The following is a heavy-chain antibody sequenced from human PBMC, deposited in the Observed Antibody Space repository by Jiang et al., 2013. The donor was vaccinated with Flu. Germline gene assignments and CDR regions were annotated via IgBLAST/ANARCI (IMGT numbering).Heavy chain of an antibody. CDR3: ARAPGDHLDY. CDR2: IYYSGST. J-gene: IGHJ4*02. CDR1: GGSISSYY. V-gene: IGHV4-59*01. Sequence: GPGLVKPSETLSLTCTVSGGSISSYYWSWIRQPPGKGLEWIGYIYYSGSTNYNPSLKSRVTISVDTSKNQFSLKLSSVTAADTAVYYCARAPGDHLDYWGQGTLVTGLL. D-gene: IGHD4-17*01.